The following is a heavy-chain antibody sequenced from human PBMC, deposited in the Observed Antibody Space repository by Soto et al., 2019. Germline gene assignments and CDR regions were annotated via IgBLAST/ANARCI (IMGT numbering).Heavy chain of an antibody. J-gene: IGHJ5*02. D-gene: IGHD1-20*01. CDR3: TSEREYNWNTNWFGP. CDR1: GGTFSSYT. CDR2: INPILGIA. V-gene: IGHV1-69*02. Sequence: ASVKVSCKASGGTFSSYTISWVRQAPGQRLEWMGRINPILGIANYAQKFQGRVTITRDTSASTAYMELSSLRSEDTAVYYCTSEREYNWNTNWFGPWGQGTLVTVSS.